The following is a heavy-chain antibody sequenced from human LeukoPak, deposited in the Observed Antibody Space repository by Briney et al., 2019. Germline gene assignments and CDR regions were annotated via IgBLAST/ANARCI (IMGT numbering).Heavy chain of an antibody. V-gene: IGHV3-30-3*01. D-gene: IGHD2-21*02. CDR2: IPYDGSNK. J-gene: IGHJ4*02. Sequence: GRSLRLSCAASGFTFSSYAMHWVRQAPGKGLEWVAAIPYDGSNKYYADSVKGRFTISRDNSKNTLYLQMNSLRAEDTAVYYCARVGGNSGSAYWGQGTLVTVSS. CDR3: ARVGGNSGSAY. CDR1: GFTFSSYA.